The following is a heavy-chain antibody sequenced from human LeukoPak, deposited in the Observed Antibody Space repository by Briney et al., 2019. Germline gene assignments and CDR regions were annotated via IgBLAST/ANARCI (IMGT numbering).Heavy chain of an antibody. V-gene: IGHV3-48*03. Sequence: GGSLRLSCAASGFTFSSYEMNWVRQAPGKGLEWVSFISNSGRTKCYADSVKGRFTISRDNAKNSLYLQMNVLRADDTAVYYCATSSVTTGIDFDCWGQGTLVTVSS. D-gene: IGHD4-17*01. CDR2: ISNSGRTK. CDR3: ATSSVTTGIDFDC. J-gene: IGHJ4*02. CDR1: GFTFSSYE.